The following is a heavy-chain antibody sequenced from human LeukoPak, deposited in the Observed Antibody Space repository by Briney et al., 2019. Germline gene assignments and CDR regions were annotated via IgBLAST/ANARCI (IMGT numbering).Heavy chain of an antibody. J-gene: IGHJ4*02. Sequence: SVKVSCKASGGTFSSYAISWVRQAPGQGLEWMGGIIPIFGTANYAQKFQGRVTITVDESTSTAYMELSSLRSEDTAVYYCARDRPAQSYYDSSGYYSFYYWGQGTLVTVSS. CDR2: IIPIFGTA. CDR3: ARDRPAQSYYDSSGYYSFYY. V-gene: IGHV1-69*01. CDR1: GGTFSSYA. D-gene: IGHD3-22*01.